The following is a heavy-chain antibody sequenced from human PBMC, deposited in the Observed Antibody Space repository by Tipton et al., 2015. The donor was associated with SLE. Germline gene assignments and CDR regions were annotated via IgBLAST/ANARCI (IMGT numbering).Heavy chain of an antibody. CDR3: ARAYDYVWGSYRYTGGYAFDI. Sequence: TLSLTCTVSGGPVSRYYWNWIRQPPGKGLEWIGSFYYSGSTNYNPSLKSRVTISIDTSKNQVSLRLSSVTAADTAVYYCARAYDYVWGSYRYTGGYAFDIWGLGTMVTVSS. J-gene: IGHJ3*02. V-gene: IGHV4-59*02. D-gene: IGHD3-16*02. CDR1: GGPVSRYY. CDR2: FYYSGST.